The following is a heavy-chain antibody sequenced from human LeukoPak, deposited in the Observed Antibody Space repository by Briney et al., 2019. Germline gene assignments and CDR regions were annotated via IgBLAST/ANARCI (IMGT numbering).Heavy chain of an antibody. J-gene: IGHJ4*02. Sequence: PGESLRISCQTSGYTFTTYFIGWVRQMPGKGLEWMGIIYPGDSDTRHSPSFQGQATISVDKSINTAYLQWSSLKASDTAMYYCARPIAAAGTDFGYWGQGTLVTVSS. V-gene: IGHV5-51*01. CDR1: GYTFTTYF. CDR2: IYPGDSDT. D-gene: IGHD6-13*01. CDR3: ARPIAAAGTDFGY.